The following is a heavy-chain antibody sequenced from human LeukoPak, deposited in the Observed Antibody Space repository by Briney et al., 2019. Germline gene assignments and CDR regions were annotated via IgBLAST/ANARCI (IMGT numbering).Heavy chain of an antibody. Sequence: ESGPTLVKPTQTLTLTCTFSGFSLSTSGVGVGWIRQPPGKALEWPAFIFWDDDKRYSPSLNSRLTITKDTSKNQVVLTMTNVDPVDTATYYCAHGRAGTFNLDYWGQGTLVTVSS. J-gene: IGHJ4*02. D-gene: IGHD6-19*01. V-gene: IGHV2-5*02. CDR3: AHGRAGTFNLDY. CDR1: GFSLSTSGVG. CDR2: IFWDDDK.